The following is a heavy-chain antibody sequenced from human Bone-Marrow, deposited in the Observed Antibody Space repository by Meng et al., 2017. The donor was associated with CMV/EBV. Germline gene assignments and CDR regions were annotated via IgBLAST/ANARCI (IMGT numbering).Heavy chain of an antibody. CDR3: ARDSWVVSRLGMAV. CDR2: IYYSGST. CDR1: GGSVSSGSYY. D-gene: IGHD2-2*01. J-gene: IGHJ6*01. V-gene: IGHV4-61*01. Sequence: SETLSLTCTVSGGSVSSGSYYWSWIRQPPGKGLEWIGYIYYSGSTNYNPSLKSRVTISVDTSKNQFSLKLSSVTAADTAVYYCARDSWVVSRLGMAVWGQGTTVTGSS.